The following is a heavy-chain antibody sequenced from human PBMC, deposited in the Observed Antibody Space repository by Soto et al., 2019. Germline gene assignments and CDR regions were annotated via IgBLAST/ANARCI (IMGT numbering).Heavy chain of an antibody. D-gene: IGHD6-19*01. CDR1: GFTFSSYA. V-gene: IGHV3-23*01. Sequence: EVQLLESGGDLVQPGGSLRLSCAASGFTFSSYAMTWVRQAPGKGLEWVSAIFGSGDATFYTDSVKGRFTISRDNSKNTQNLKMKSLRAENTAVYDYGKIDKYNPQSSGWANRFDYWGQGTLVTVSS. J-gene: IGHJ4*02. CDR2: IFGSGDAT. CDR3: GKIDKYNPQSSGWANRFDY.